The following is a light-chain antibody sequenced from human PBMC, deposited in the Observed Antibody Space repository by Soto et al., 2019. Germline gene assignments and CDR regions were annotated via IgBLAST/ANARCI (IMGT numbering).Light chain of an antibody. J-gene: IGKJ1*01. V-gene: IGKV1-5*01. Sequence: DIQMTQSPSTLAASVGDRVTITCRASQSISTWLAWYQQKPGKAPRLLIYAASSLKSGVPSRFSGSGSGTEFTLTISSLQPDDFATYYCQQYHSYSLTFGQGTKVEIK. CDR2: AAS. CDR1: QSISTW. CDR3: QQYHSYSLT.